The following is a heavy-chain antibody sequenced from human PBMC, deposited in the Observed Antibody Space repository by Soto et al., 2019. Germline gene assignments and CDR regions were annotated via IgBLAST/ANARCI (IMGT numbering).Heavy chain of an antibody. CDR1: GSPFTTYW. V-gene: IGHV5-51*01. D-gene: IGHD3-16*02. CDR3: ARHPPYDYVWGSYRLFPYYYYGMDV. J-gene: IGHJ6*02. Sequence: GESLKISCKVFGSPFTTYWIVWVRQLPGKGLGWMGAIYPADNDIRFNPSFQGQVTISADRSTSTAFLQWSSLKASDTAMYYCARHPPYDYVWGSYRLFPYYYYGMDVWGQGTTVTVSS. CDR2: IYPADNDI.